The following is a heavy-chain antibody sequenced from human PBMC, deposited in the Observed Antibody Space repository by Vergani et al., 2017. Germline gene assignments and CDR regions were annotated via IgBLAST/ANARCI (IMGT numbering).Heavy chain of an antibody. J-gene: IGHJ1*01. D-gene: IGHD6-13*01. Sequence: EVQLLESGGGLVQPGGSLRLSCAASRFTFSNYAMNWVRQAPGKGLEWVSAISVSGGSTYYADSVKGRFTISRDNAKNSLYLQMNSLRAEDTAVYYCARVYGIAADWGQGTLVTVSS. CDR2: ISVSGGST. CDR1: RFTFSNYA. CDR3: ARVYGIAAD. V-gene: IGHV3-23*01.